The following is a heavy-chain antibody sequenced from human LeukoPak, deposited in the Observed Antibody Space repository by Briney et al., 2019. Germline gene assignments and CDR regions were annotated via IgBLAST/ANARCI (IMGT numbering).Heavy chain of an antibody. CDR3: ARGGVGATQYYFDY. J-gene: IGHJ4*02. V-gene: IGHV4-39*01. CDR2: IYYSGST. CDR1: GGSISSSSYY. Sequence: PSETLSLTCTVSGGSISSSSYYWGWIRQPPGKGLEWIGSIYYSGSTYYNPSLKSRVTISVDTSKNQFSLKLSSVTAADTAVYYCARGGVGATQYYFDYWGQGTLVTVSS. D-gene: IGHD1-26*01.